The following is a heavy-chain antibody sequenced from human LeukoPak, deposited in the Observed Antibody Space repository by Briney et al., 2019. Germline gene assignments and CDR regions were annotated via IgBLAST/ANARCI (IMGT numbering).Heavy chain of an antibody. Sequence: SVKVSCKASGGTFSSYAISWVRQAPGQGLEWMGGIIPIFGTANYAQKFQGRVTITTDESTSTAYVELSSLRSEDTAVYYCARGETGTTSSVSPAYWGQGTLVTVSS. D-gene: IGHD1-14*01. CDR1: GGTFSSYA. V-gene: IGHV1-69*05. CDR2: IIPIFGTA. J-gene: IGHJ4*02. CDR3: ARGETGTTSSVSPAY.